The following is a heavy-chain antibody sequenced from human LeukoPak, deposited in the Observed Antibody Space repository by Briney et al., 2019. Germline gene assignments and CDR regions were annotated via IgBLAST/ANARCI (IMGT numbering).Heavy chain of an antibody. V-gene: IGHV1-18*01. D-gene: IGHD1-1*01. CDR2: ISAYNGNT. Sequence: ASVKVSCKASGYTFTSYGISWVRQAPGQGHEWMGWISAYNGNTNYAQKLQGRVTMTTDTSTSTAYMELRSLRSDDTAVYYCARQTGTTEYNWFDPWGQGTLVTVSS. CDR3: ARQTGTTEYNWFDP. CDR1: GYTFTSYG. J-gene: IGHJ5*02.